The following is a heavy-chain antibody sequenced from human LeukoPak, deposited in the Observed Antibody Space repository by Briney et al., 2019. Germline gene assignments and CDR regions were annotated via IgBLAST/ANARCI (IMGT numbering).Heavy chain of an antibody. CDR3: AKAFYDQYYYGMDV. CDR1: GFNFSSYE. Sequence: GGSLRLSCTASGFNFSSYEMNWVRQAPGKGLEWLSYISSSGRTIHYADSVKGRFTISRDNPKNTLYLQTNSLRAEDTAVYYCAKAFYDQYYYGMDVWGQGTTVTVSS. CDR2: ISSSGRTI. D-gene: IGHD5/OR15-5a*01. J-gene: IGHJ6*02. V-gene: IGHV3-48*03.